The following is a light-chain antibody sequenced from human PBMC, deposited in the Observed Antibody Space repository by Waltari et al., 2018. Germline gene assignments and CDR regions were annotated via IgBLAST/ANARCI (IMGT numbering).Light chain of an antibody. CDR2: DVN. J-gene: IGLJ3*02. CDR3: CSYAGSAISV. V-gene: IGLV2-23*02. Sequence: QSALTQTATVSGSPGQSITISCTGTSSEDGSYNLVSWYQQHPGKAPTPIIYDVNNRPSGVSYRFSCSKSGNTASLTISGLQAADEADYYCCSYAGSAISVFGGGTRLTVL. CDR1: SSEDGSYNL.